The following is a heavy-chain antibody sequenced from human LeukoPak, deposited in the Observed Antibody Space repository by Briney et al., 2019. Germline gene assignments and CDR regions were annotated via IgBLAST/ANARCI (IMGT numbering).Heavy chain of an antibody. CDR3: TRDLMDYDVSTGLHHYYMDV. V-gene: IGHV3-66*01. Sequence: GGSLRLSCAVSGFTVSSNYMSWVRQAPGKGLEWVSIIYSGGSTHYADSVKGRITISRDNSKNILYLQMNSLRAEDTALYYCTRDLMDYDVSTGLHHYYMDVWGQGTMVTVSS. CDR1: GFTVSSNY. CDR2: IYSGGST. J-gene: IGHJ6*02. D-gene: IGHD3-9*01.